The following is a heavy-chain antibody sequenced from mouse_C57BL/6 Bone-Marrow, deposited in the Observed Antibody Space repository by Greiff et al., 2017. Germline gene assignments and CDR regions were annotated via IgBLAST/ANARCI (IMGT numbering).Heavy chain of an antibody. CDR1: GYTFTDYY. J-gene: IGHJ2*03. D-gene: IGHD1-1*01. V-gene: IGHV1-26*01. CDR3: ARAYYGSSWYFDF. CDR2: INPNNGGT. Sequence: VQLQQSGPELVKPGASVKLSCKASGYTFTDYYMNWVQQSHGKSLEWIAYINPNNGGTSYNQKLKGKVTLTVDKSSSTSFMELSSLRAEDSAVYYCARAYYGSSWYFDFWGRGTSITVSA.